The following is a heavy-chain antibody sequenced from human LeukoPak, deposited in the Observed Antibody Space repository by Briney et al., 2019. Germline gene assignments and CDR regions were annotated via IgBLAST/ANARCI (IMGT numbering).Heavy chain of an antibody. CDR1: GGSISSYY. CDR2: IYYSGST. D-gene: IGHD4-4*01. Sequence: SETLSLTCTVSGGSISSYYWSWIRQPPGKGLEWIGYIYYSGSTNYNPSLKSRVTISVDTSKNQFSLKLSSVTAADTAVYYCARHKGYSPSRRPDWFDPWGQGTLVTVSS. V-gene: IGHV4-59*08. J-gene: IGHJ5*02. CDR3: ARHKGYSPSRRPDWFDP.